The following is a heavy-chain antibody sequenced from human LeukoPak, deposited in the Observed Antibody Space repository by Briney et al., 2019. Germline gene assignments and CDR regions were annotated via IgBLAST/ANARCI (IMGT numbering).Heavy chain of an antibody. V-gene: IGHV3-33*01. CDR2: IWYDGSSK. CDR3: ARDSGSYCPDY. Sequence: GRSLRLSCAASGFTFSSYGMHWVRQAPGKGLEWVAVIWYDGSSKYYADSVKGRFTISRDNSKNTLYLQMNSLRAEDTAVYYCARDSGSYCPDYWGQGTLVTVSS. J-gene: IGHJ4*02. CDR1: GFTFSSYG. D-gene: IGHD1-26*01.